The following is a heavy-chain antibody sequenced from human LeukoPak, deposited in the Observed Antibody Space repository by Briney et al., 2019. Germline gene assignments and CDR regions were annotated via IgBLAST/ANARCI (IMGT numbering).Heavy chain of an antibody. CDR3: AKGLGIAAVLGLDY. Sequence: PGGSLRLSCAASGFTFSSYGMHWVRQAPGKGLEWVAVIWYDGSNKYYADSVKGRFTIPRDNSKNTLYLQMNSLRAEDTAVYYCAKGLGIAAVLGLDYWGQGTLVTVSS. V-gene: IGHV3-33*06. J-gene: IGHJ4*02. CDR2: IWYDGSNK. D-gene: IGHD6-13*01. CDR1: GFTFSSYG.